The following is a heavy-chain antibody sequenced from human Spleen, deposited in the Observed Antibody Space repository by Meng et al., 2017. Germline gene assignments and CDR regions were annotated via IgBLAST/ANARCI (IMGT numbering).Heavy chain of an antibody. CDR2: INPNSGGT. J-gene: IGHJ4*02. Sequence: QLQHVESGAEMNTPVSSVKCSCKPSGNIFTAYYRHWVRQAPGQGLEWMGRINPNSGGTNYAQKFQGRVTMTGDTSISTAYLELSRLRSDDTVVYYCGIAVAGYFDYWGQGTLVTVSS. V-gene: IGHV1-2*05. CDR1: GNIFTAYY. CDR3: GIAVAGYFDY. D-gene: IGHD6-19*01.